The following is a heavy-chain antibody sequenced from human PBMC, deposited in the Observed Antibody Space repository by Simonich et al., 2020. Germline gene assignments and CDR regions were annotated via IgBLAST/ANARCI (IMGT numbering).Heavy chain of an antibody. J-gene: IGHJ4*02. CDR3: ARHYYGDYYFDY. CDR2: SSSSGSTI. D-gene: IGHD4-17*01. Sequence: EVQMVESGGGLVQPGGSLRLSWSASGFTFSSLKMNGVRQVPGKGRECVSYSSSSGSTIYYADSVKGRFTISRDNAKNSLYLQMNSLRAEDTAVYYCARHYYGDYYFDYWGQGTLVTVSS. CDR1: GFTFSSLK. V-gene: IGHV3-48*03.